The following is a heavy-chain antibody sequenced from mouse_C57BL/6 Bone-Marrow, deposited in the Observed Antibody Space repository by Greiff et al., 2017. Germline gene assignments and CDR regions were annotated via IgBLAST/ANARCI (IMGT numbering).Heavy chain of an antibody. Sequence: EVMLVESGGGLVKPGGSLKLSCAASGFTFSSYAMSWVRQTPEKRLEWVATISDGSSYTYYPDNVKGRFTISRDNAKNNLYLQMSHLKSEDTAMYYCARGDDYGRRFAYWGQGTLVTVSA. J-gene: IGHJ3*01. CDR3: ARGDDYGRRFAY. V-gene: IGHV5-4*03. CDR1: GFTFSSYA. CDR2: ISDGSSYT. D-gene: IGHD1-1*01.